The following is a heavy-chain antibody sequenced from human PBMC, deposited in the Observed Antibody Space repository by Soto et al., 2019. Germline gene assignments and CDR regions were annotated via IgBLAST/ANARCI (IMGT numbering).Heavy chain of an antibody. CDR1: GFTFSSYA. Sequence: GGSLRLSCAASGFTFSSYAMSWVRQAPGKGLEWVSAISGSGGSTYYADSVKGRFTISRDNSKNTLYLQMNSLRAEDMAVYYCAKDRGSRWYGDAFDIWGQGTMVTVSS. CDR2: ISGSGGST. V-gene: IGHV3-23*01. J-gene: IGHJ3*02. D-gene: IGHD6-13*01. CDR3: AKDRGSRWYGDAFDI.